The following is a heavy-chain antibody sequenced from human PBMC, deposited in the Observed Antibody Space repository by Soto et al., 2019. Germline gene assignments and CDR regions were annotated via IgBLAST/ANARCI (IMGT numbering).Heavy chain of an antibody. J-gene: IGHJ5*02. D-gene: IGHD3-10*01. CDR2: INPNSGGT. Sequence: GASVKVSCKASGYTFTGYYMHWVRQAPGQGLEWMGWINPNSGGTNYAQKFQGWVTMTRDTSISTAYMELSRLRSDDTAVYYCARDITMVRGGFDPWGQGTLVTVSS. CDR3: ARDITMVRGGFDP. CDR1: GYTFTGYY. V-gene: IGHV1-2*04.